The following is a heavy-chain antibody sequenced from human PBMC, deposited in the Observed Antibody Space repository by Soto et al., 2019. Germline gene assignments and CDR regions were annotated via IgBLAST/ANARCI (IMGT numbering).Heavy chain of an antibody. CDR2: IYYSGST. V-gene: IGHV4-59*01. J-gene: IGHJ6*02. Sequence: SETLSLTCTVSGGSISSYYWSWIRQPPGKGLEWIGYIYYSGSTNYNPSLKSRVTISVDTSKNQFSLKLSSVTAADTAVYYCARVPALYDILTGYYSRPYYGMDVWGQGTTVTVSS. CDR3: ARVPALYDILTGYYSRPYYGMDV. CDR1: GGSISSYY. D-gene: IGHD3-9*01.